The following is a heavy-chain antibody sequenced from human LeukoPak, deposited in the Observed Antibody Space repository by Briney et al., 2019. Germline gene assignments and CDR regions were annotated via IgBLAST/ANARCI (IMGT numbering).Heavy chain of an antibody. J-gene: IGHJ4*02. CDR1: GYTLTDYY. CDR3: APALLWFGEKGYDY. CDR2: INPNTGDT. V-gene: IGHV1-2*02. D-gene: IGHD3-10*01. Sequence: ASVKVSCKASGYTLTDYYMHWVRQAPGQGLEWMGWINPNTGDTNYAQKFQGRVTMTRDTSINTAYMELSRLRSDDTAVYYCAPALLWFGEKGYDYWGQGTLVTVSS.